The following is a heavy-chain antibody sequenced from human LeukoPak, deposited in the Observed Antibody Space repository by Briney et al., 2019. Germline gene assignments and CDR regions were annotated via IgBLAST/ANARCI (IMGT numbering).Heavy chain of an antibody. CDR3: ARGRASMDPFDY. D-gene: IGHD3-3*02. CDR1: GFTFSSYD. V-gene: IGHV3-13*01. CDR2: IGTAGDT. J-gene: IGHJ4*02. Sequence: PTGGSLRLSCAASGFTFSSYDMHWVRQATGKGLEWVSAIGTAGDTYYPGSVKGRFTISRENAKNSLYLQMNRLRSDDTAVYYCARGRASMDPFDYWGQGTLVTVSS.